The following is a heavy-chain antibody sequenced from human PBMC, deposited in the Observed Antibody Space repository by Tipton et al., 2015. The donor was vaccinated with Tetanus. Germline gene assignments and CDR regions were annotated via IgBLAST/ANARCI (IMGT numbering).Heavy chain of an antibody. D-gene: IGHD1-26*01. J-gene: IGHJ4*02. CDR2: IRSKADNYAP. CDR1: GFTFDDHA. V-gene: IGHV3-73*01. CDR3: TKMGKQGATIPFDY. Sequence: SLRLSCAASGFTFDDHAMHWVRQASGKGLEWVARIRSKADNYAPTYQNMAYLQMNSLKTEDTAVYYCTKMGKQGATIPFDYWGQGTLVTVSP.